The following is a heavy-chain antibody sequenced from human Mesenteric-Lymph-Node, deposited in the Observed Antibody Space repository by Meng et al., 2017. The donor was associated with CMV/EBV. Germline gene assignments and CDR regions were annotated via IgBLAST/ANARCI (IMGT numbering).Heavy chain of an antibody. J-gene: IGHJ3*02. CDR2: MYGNDNT. D-gene: IGHD2-21*01. V-gene: IGHV3-66*03. Sequence: GESLKISCVASGFTVISTYMSWVRQAPGKGLEWVAFMYGNDNTYHADSVKGRFTISRDNSKNTLYLQMNSLRAEDTAVYYCAREVRPTDAFDIWGQGTMVTVSS. CDR3: AREVRPTDAFDI. CDR1: GFTVISTY.